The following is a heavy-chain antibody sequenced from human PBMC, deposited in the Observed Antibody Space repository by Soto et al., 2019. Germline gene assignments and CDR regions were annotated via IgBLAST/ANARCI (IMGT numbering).Heavy chain of an antibody. J-gene: IGHJ4*02. Sequence: QVQLQESGPRLVKPSGTLSLTCAVSGASISSTNWWTWVRPPPGKGLEWVGEIYHTGSTNYNPSLTSRGTISLDKSTTQCHLNLSSVTAAATAVYYCTSLPPRIAVVVWPMPPWGQGTLVTVSS. D-gene: IGHD2-15*01. CDR2: IYHTGST. V-gene: IGHV4-4*02. CDR1: GASISSTNW. CDR3: TSLPPRIAVVVWPMPP.